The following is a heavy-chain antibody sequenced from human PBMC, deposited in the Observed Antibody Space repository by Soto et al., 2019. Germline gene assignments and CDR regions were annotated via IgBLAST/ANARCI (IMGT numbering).Heavy chain of an antibody. J-gene: IGHJ4*02. Sequence: GSLRLSCAASGFTFSSYGMTWVRQAPGKGLEWVSAIGGIGPNTYYADSVKGRFTISRDNSKNTLFLQMSSLRAEDTAVYYCAKSLYFGDYVKNFDYWGQGTLVTVSS. V-gene: IGHV3-23*01. CDR3: AKSLYFGDYVKNFDY. CDR1: GFTFSSYG. CDR2: IGGIGPNT. D-gene: IGHD4-17*01.